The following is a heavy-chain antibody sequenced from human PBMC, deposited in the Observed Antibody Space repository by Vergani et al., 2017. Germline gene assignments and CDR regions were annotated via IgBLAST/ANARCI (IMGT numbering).Heavy chain of an antibody. CDR2: ISSSSSYI. CDR1: GFTFSSYS. V-gene: IGHV3-21*01. CDR3: AREGSYCGSTTCRNPSYVYYYHMDV. D-gene: IGHD2-21*01. Sequence: EVQLVESGGGLVKPGGSLRLSCAASGFTFSSYSMNWVRQAPGKGLEWVSSISSSSSYIYYADSVKGRFTISRDNAKNSLYLQMNSLRAEDTAVYYCAREGSYCGSTTCRNPSYVYYYHMDVWGEGTTVTVSS. J-gene: IGHJ6*03.